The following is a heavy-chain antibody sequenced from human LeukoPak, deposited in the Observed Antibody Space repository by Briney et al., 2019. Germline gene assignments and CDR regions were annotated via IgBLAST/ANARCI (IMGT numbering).Heavy chain of an antibody. CDR3: ARVELGVSVDY. J-gene: IGHJ4*02. CDR2: ISSRSYT. V-gene: IGHV3-11*05. CDR1: GFTFSDYY. D-gene: IGHD7-27*01. Sequence: GGSLRLSCAVSGFTFSDYYMSWIRQAPGKGLEWVSDISSRSYTNYADSVKGRFTISRDNAKNSLYLQMNSLRADDTAAYYCARVELGVSVDYWGQGTLVTVSS.